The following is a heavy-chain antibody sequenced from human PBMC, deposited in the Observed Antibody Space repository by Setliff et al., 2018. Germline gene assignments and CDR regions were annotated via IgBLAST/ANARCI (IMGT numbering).Heavy chain of an antibody. Sequence: SETLSLTCAVYGGSFTDHFWSWIRQHPGKGLEWIGYIYYSGSTYYNPSLKSRVTISVDTSKNQFSLKLTSVTAADTAVYYCARHGLQFLEWLSAFDYWGQGTLVTVSS. CDR2: IYYSGST. D-gene: IGHD3-3*01. J-gene: IGHJ4*02. CDR1: GGSFTDHF. V-gene: IGHV4-59*08. CDR3: ARHGLQFLEWLSAFDY.